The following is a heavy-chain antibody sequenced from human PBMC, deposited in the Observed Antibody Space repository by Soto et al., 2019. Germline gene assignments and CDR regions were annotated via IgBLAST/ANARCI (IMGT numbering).Heavy chain of an antibody. CDR3: ARGARLRLVWGYFHY. J-gene: IGHJ4*02. D-gene: IGHD5-12*01. V-gene: IGHV4-34*01. Sequence: QVQLQQWGAGLLKPSETLSLTCAVYGGSFSGSYWSWIRQPPGKGLEWIGEINHSGSTNYNPSLKSRVTMSVDTSKHQFSLKLSSVTAADTAVYYCARGARLRLVWGYFHYWGQGTLVTVSS. CDR2: INHSGST. CDR1: GGSFSGSY.